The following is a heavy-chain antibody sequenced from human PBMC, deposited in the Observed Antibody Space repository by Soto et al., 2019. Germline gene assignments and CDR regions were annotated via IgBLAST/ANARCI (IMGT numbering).Heavy chain of an antibody. CDR2: IDYYGST. CDR1: GGSISGYY. Sequence: PSETLSLTCTVSGGSISGYYWSWIRQPPGKRLEWIGYIDYYGSTNYNPSLKSRVTISVDTSKNQFSLNLNSVTAADTAVYYCARGSRVKIPAASGRDYYYHGLDVWGQGTAVTVSS. D-gene: IGHD6-25*01. CDR3: ARGSRVKIPAASGRDYYYHGLDV. J-gene: IGHJ6*02. V-gene: IGHV4-59*12.